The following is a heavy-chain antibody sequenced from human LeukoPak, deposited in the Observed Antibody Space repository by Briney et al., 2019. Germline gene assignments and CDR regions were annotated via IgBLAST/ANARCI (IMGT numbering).Heavy chain of an antibody. D-gene: IGHD3-10*01. CDR3: AKGIRITMVRGAFDI. Sequence: GGSLRLSCAAFGFTFSSYRMHWVRQAPGKGLVWVSRINSDGSSRHYADSVKGRFTISRDNAKNSLYLQMNSLRAEDTALYYCAKGIRITMVRGAFDIWGQGTMVTVSS. J-gene: IGHJ3*02. V-gene: IGHV3-74*01. CDR1: GFTFSSYR. CDR2: INSDGSSR.